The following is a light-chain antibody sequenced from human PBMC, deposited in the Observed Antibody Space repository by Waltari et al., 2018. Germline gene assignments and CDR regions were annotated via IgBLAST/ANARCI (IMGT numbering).Light chain of an antibody. CDR2: DVY. CDR1: GSDVGGYDY. CDR3: SSYTSSGVV. V-gene: IGLV2-14*01. Sequence: QSALTQPASVSGSPGQAIIISCTGTGSDVGGYDYVSWYQQYPGKAPRLIIYDVYNRPSGVSSRCSGSKSDNTASLTISGLQAEDESVYYCSSYTSSGVVFGGGTKLTVL. J-gene: IGLJ2*01.